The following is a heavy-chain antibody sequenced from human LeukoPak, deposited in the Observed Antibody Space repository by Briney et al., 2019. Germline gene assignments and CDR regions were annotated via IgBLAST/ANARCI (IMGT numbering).Heavy chain of an antibody. CDR3: ARDLAYSRLDC. J-gene: IGHJ4*02. V-gene: IGHV3-7*01. D-gene: IGHD5-18*01. CDR1: GLTFSSSW. CDR2: INPDGNKK. Sequence: GGSLRLSCAVSGLTFSSSWMDWVRQAPGKGLEWVASINPDGNKKYSADSVKGRFTISRDNAENSLYLQMNSLRAEGTAFYYCARDLAYSRLDCWGQGMLVTVSS.